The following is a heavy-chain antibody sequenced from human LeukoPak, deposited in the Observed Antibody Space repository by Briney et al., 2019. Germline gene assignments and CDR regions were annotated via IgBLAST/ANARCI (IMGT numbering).Heavy chain of an antibody. J-gene: IGHJ3*02. CDR1: GGSVSSDADY. V-gene: IGHV4-39*01. CDR3: ARHKGALLWFGEVGFREFDI. D-gene: IGHD3-10*01. Sequence: SHSLSPTRSVSGGSVSSDADYSAWMREPPWKGLEWFVCVYFTGTTYSPPTLNYRVTISIETSKNKFSLTLNSVTAADTAVYYCARHKGALLWFGEVGFREFDIWGRGTMVTVS. CDR2: VYFTGTT.